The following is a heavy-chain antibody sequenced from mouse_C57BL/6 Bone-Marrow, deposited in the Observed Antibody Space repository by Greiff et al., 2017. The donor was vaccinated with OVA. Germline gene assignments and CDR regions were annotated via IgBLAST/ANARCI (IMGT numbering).Heavy chain of an antibody. J-gene: IGHJ4*01. Sequence: VQLQQSGAELVRPGTSVKLSCKASGYTFTNYWIGWAKQRPGHGLEWIGVIYPGGGYTNYNEKFKGKATLTADKSSSTAYMQVSSLTSEDTAIYCCARRGTYYSNYVAMDYWGQGTSVTVSS. V-gene: IGHV1-63*01. CDR1: GYTFTNYW. D-gene: IGHD2-5*01. CDR2: IYPGGGYT. CDR3: ARRGTYYSNYVAMDY.